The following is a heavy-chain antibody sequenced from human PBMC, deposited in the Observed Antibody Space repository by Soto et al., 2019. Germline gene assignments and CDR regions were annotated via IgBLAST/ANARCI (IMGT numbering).Heavy chain of an antibody. CDR1: GYSISSDYY. D-gene: IGHD3-3*01. Sequence: SETLSLTCAVSGYSISSDYYWAWIRQPPGKGLEWIGSIYNSGSIYYNPSLMSRVTISVDTSKNQFSLRLTSVTAADTAVYYCARDRRLRIFGVVTPNWFDPWGQGTLVTVSS. CDR3: ARDRRLRIFGVVTPNWFDP. J-gene: IGHJ5*02. CDR2: IYNSGSI. V-gene: IGHV4-38-2*02.